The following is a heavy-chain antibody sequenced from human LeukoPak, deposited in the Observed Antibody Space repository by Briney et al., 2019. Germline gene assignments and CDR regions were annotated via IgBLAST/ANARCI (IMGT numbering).Heavy chain of an antibody. CDR2: ISTDGNDK. CDR3: AKESGYGDPDY. J-gene: IGHJ4*02. V-gene: IGHV3-30*04. CDR1: GFTFSGHA. D-gene: IGHD4-17*01. Sequence: GRSLRLSCAASGFTFSGHAMHWVRQAPGKGLEWLTVISTDGNDKHYADSVKGRFTVSRDNSKNTLFLQMNNLRTEDTAVYYCAKESGYGDPDYWGQGALVTVSS.